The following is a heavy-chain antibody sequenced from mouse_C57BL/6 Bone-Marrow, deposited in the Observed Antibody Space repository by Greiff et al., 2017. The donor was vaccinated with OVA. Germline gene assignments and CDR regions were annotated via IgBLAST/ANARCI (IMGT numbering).Heavy chain of an antibody. CDR2: ISSGSSTI. CDR3: ARAPYYYGSRDWYFDV. CDR1: GFTFSDYG. D-gene: IGHD1-1*01. Sequence: DVKLVESGGGLVKPGGSLKLSCAASGFTFSDYGMHWVRQAPEKGLEWVAYISSGSSTIYYADTVKGRFTISSDNAKNTLFLQMTSLRSEDKAMYYCARAPYYYGSRDWYFDVWGTGTTVTVSS. V-gene: IGHV5-17*01. J-gene: IGHJ1*03.